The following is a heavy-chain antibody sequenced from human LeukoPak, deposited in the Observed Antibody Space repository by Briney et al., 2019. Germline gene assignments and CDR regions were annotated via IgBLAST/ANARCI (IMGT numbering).Heavy chain of an antibody. D-gene: IGHD2-15*01. CDR3: AREDLYCSGGSCYFAGNDY. V-gene: IGHV4-4*07. CDR2: IYTSGST. CDR1: GGSISSYY. Sequence: PSETLSLTCTVSGGSISSYYWSWIRQPAGKGLEWIGRIYTSGSTNYNPSLKSRVTMSVDTSKNQFSLKLSSVTAADTAVYYCAREDLYCSGGSCYFAGNDYWGQGTLVTVSS. J-gene: IGHJ4*02.